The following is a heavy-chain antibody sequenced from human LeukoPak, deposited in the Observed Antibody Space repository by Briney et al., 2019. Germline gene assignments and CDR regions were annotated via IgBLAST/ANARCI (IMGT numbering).Heavy chain of an antibody. V-gene: IGHV1-46*01. J-gene: IGHJ4*02. CDR2: INPSGGNT. Sequence: ASVKVSCKASGYSFTSYYIHWVRQAPGQGLEWMGLINPSGGNTHYEQKFQGRVTMTGDMSASTVYMELSSLRSEDTAVYYCAREVVDTTSGHSPIQDYWGQGTLVTVSS. CDR1: GYSFTSYY. CDR3: AREVVDTTSGHSPIQDY. D-gene: IGHD5-18*01.